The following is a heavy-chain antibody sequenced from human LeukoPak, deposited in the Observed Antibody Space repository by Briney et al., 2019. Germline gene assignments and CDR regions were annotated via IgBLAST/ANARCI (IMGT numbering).Heavy chain of an antibody. CDR2: IRSKANSYAT. J-gene: IGHJ3*02. CDR1: GFTFDDYA. Sequence: PGGSLRLSCAASGFTFDDYAMHWVRQASGKGLEWVGRIRSKANSYATAYAASVKGRFTISRDDSKNTAYLQMNSLKTEDTAVYYCTRHWDSGSYKAFDIWGQGTMVTVSS. D-gene: IGHD1-26*01. V-gene: IGHV3-73*01. CDR3: TRHWDSGSYKAFDI.